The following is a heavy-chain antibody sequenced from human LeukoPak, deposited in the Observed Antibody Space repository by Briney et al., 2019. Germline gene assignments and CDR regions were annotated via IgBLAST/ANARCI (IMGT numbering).Heavy chain of an antibody. CDR3: ARDRIAFYDFWSGFGYYYYMDV. Sequence: GGSLRLFCAASGFTFSSYWMSWVRQAPGKGLEWVANIKQDGSEKYYVDSVKGRFTISRDNAKNSLYLQMNSLRAEDTAVYYCARDRIAFYDFWSGFGYYYYMDVWGKGTTVTVSS. CDR1: GFTFSSYW. D-gene: IGHD3-3*01. CDR2: IKQDGSEK. V-gene: IGHV3-7*01. J-gene: IGHJ6*03.